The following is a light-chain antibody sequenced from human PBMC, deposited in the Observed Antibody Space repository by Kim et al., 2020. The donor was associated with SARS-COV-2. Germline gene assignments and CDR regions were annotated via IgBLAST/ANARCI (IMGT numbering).Light chain of an antibody. V-gene: IGKV3-20*01. CDR1: QSVSSSY. CDR2: GAS. Sequence: EIVLTQSPGTLSLSPGERATLSCRASQSVSSSYLAWYQQKPGQAPRLLIHGASSRATGIPDRFSGSGSGTDFTLTISRLDPEDFAVYFCQQYGSSPNTFGQGTRLEI. J-gene: IGKJ2*01. CDR3: QQYGSSPNT.